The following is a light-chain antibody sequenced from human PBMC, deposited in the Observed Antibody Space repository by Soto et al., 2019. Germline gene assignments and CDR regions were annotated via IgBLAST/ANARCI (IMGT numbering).Light chain of an antibody. CDR1: QSVSSSY. Sequence: EIELTPSPGTLSLSHGDRATLSCRASQSVSSSYLAWYQQKPGQAPRLRIYGASSMATGIPDRFSGSGSGTDFTLTISSLQPEDFATYYCQQSYSTPSTFGQGTRLEI. V-gene: IGKV3-20*01. CDR3: QQSYSTPST. J-gene: IGKJ5*01. CDR2: GAS.